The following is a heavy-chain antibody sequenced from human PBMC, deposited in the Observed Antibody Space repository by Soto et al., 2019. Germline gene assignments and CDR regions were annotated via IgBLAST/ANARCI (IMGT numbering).Heavy chain of an antibody. CDR2: IIPIFGIA. V-gene: IGHV1-69*08. D-gene: IGHD2-2*01. CDR1: GGTFSRYS. Sequence: QVQLVQSGAEVKKPGSSVKASCKASGGTFSRYSITWVRQAPGHGLEGIGRIIPIFGIASYAQKFQGRVTITADESTSTAYMEVSSLRSDDTAVYYCAREDRDRETGLVPAAIDGMDVWGQGTTVTVSS. J-gene: IGHJ6*02. CDR3: AREDRDRETGLVPAAIDGMDV.